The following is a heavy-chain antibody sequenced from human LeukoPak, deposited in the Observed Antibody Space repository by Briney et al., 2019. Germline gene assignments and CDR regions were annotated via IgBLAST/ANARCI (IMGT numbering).Heavy chain of an antibody. CDR1: GFIFSSYW. D-gene: IGHD3-22*01. J-gene: IGHJ4*02. V-gene: IGHV3-30-3*01. Sequence: GGSLRLSCAASGFIFSSYWMHWVRQAPGKGLEWVAVISYDGSNKYYADSVKGRFTISRDNSKNTLYLQMNSLRAEDTAVYYCARDPQPYDSSGYYYYYWGQGTLVTVSS. CDR3: ARDPQPYDSSGYYYYY. CDR2: ISYDGSNK.